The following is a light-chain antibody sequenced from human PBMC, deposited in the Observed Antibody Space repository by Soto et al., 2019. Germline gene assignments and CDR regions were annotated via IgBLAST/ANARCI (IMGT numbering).Light chain of an antibody. Sequence: DIQMTQSPSTLSASVGDRVTITCRASQSISGWLAWYQQKPGKAPKLLIFKASNLESGVPSRFSGSGSGTEFTLTISSLQPDDFGTYYCQQYNNFPRTFGQGTQVEIK. V-gene: IGKV1-5*03. CDR2: KAS. CDR1: QSISGW. J-gene: IGKJ1*01. CDR3: QQYNNFPRT.